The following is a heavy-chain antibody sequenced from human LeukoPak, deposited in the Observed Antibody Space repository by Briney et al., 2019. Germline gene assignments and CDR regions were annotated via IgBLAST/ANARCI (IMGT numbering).Heavy chain of an antibody. Sequence: ASVKVSCKASGYTFTGYYMHWVRQAPGQGLEWMGWINPNSGGTNYAQKLQGRVTMTTDTSTSTAYMELRSLRSDDTAVYYCARTLGRDGYNLDWFDPWGQGTLVTVSS. CDR2: INPNSGGT. J-gene: IGHJ5*02. V-gene: IGHV1-2*02. CDR3: ARTLGRDGYNLDWFDP. CDR1: GYTFTGYY. D-gene: IGHD5-24*01.